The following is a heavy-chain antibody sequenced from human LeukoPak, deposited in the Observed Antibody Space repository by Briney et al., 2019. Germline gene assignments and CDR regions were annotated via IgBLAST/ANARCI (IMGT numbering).Heavy chain of an antibody. D-gene: IGHD5-18*01. CDR2: ISYDGSNK. CDR1: GFTFSSYG. CDR3: AKGYSYGSY. V-gene: IGHV3-30*18. Sequence: GGSLRLSCAASGFTFSSYGMHWVRQAPGKGLEWVAVISYDGSNKYYADSVKGRFTISRDNSKNTLYLQMNSLRAEDTAVYYCAKGYSYGSYWGQGTLDTVSS. J-gene: IGHJ4*02.